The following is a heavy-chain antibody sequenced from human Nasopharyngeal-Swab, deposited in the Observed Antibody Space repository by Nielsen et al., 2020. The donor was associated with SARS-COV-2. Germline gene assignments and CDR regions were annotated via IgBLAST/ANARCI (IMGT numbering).Heavy chain of an antibody. CDR2: ISSSSSYI. CDR3: AKRGVAVAATSWFDP. V-gene: IGHV3-21*04. CDR1: GFTFSSYS. J-gene: IGHJ5*02. Sequence: GESLKISCAASGFTFSSYSMNWVRQAPGKGLEWVSSISSSSSYIYYADSVKGRFTMSRDNSKNMLYLQMSSLRAEDTAVYYCAKRGVAVAATSWFDPWGQGTLVTVSS. D-gene: IGHD2-15*01.